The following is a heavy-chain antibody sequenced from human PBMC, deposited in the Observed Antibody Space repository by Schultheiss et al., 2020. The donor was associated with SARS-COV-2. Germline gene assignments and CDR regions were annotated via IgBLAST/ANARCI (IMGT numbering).Heavy chain of an antibody. CDR1: GFTFSAYA. D-gene: IGHD3-16*01. CDR3: ARGPDAFDI. CDR2: ISGSGSTT. Sequence: GGSLRLSCAASGFTFSAYAMSWVRQAPGKGLEWVSGISGSGSTTYYADSVKGRFTISRDNSKNTLHLQMGSLRDEDTSVYFCARGPDAFDIWGQGTMVTVSS. J-gene: IGHJ3*02. V-gene: IGHV3-23*01.